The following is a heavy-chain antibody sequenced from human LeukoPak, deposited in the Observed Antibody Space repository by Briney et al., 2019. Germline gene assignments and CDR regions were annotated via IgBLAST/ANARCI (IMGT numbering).Heavy chain of an antibody. CDR2: IYTSGST. V-gene: IGHV4-4*07. J-gene: IGHJ6*03. CDR1: GGSISSYY. Sequence: PETLSLTCTVSGGSISSYYWSWIRQPAGKGLEWIGRIYTSGSTNYNPSLKSRVTMSVDTSKNQFSLKLSSVTAADTAVYYCARDGAVVVPAAIPSLRYYYYYSYMDVSRTGT. CDR3: ARDGAVVVPAAIPSLRYYYYYSYMDV. D-gene: IGHD2-2*01.